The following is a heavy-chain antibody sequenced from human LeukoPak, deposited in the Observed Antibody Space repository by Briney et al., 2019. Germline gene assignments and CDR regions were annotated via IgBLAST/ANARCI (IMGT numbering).Heavy chain of an antibody. CDR1: GGSISSHY. CDR2: IYYSGST. CDR3: ARSGYSYGADALDI. J-gene: IGHJ3*02. V-gene: IGHV4-59*11. Sequence: SETLSLTCTVSGGSISSHYWSWIRQPPGKGLEWIGYIYYSGSTKYNPSLKSRVTISVDTSKKHFSLKLSSVTAADTAVYYCARSGYSYGADALDIWGQGTMVTVSS. D-gene: IGHD5-18*01.